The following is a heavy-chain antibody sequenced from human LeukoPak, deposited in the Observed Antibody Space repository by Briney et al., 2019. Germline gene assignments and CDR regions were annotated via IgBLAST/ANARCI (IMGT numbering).Heavy chain of an antibody. CDR2: IYYSGST. CDR3: ARAILKNSPFDY. CDR1: GGSISSSSYY. J-gene: IGHJ4*02. D-gene: IGHD2/OR15-2a*01. V-gene: IGHV4-39*07. Sequence: SETLSLTCTVSGGSISSSSYYWGWIRQPPGKGLEWIGSIYYSGSTYYNPSLKSRVTISVDTSKNQFSPKLSSVTAADTAVYYCARAILKNSPFDYWGQGTLVTVSS.